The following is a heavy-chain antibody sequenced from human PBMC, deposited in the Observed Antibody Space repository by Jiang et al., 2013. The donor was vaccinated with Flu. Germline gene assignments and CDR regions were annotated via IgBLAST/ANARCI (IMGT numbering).Heavy chain of an antibody. J-gene: IGHJ3*02. Sequence: GAEVKKPGASVKVSCKASGYTFTSYDINWVRQATGQGLEWMGWMNPNSGNTGCAQKFQGRVTMTRNTSISTAYMELSSLRSEDTAVYYCASPRGSWDAFDIWGQGTMVTVSS. V-gene: IGHV1-8*01. D-gene: IGHD1-26*01. CDR2: MNPNSGNT. CDR1: GYTFTSYD. CDR3: ASPRGSWDAFDI.